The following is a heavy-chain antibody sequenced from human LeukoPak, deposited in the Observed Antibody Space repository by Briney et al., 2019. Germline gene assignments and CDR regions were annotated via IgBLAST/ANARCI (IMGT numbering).Heavy chain of an antibody. CDR2: INHSGST. CDR3: ARADFHGTSFDY. D-gene: IGHD2/OR15-2a*01. V-gene: IGHV4-34*01. J-gene: IGHJ4*02. CDR1: GGSFSGYY. Sequence: PSETLSLTCAVYGGSFSGYYWSWIRQPPGKGLEWIGEINHSGSTNYNPSLKSRVTISVDTSKNQFSLKLSSVTAADTAVYYCARADFHGTSFDYWGQETLVTFSS.